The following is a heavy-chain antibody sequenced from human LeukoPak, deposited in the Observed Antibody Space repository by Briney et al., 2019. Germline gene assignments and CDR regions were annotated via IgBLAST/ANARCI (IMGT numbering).Heavy chain of an antibody. CDR2: ISYDGSNK. Sequence: GGSLRVSCAASGFTFSSYAMHWVRQAPGKGLEWVAVISYDGSNKYYADSVKGRFTISRDNSKNTLYLQMNSLRAEDTAVYYCAEEDTAMVTGAFDIWGQGTMVTVSS. V-gene: IGHV3-30*04. D-gene: IGHD5-18*01. CDR3: AEEDTAMVTGAFDI. J-gene: IGHJ3*02. CDR1: GFTFSSYA.